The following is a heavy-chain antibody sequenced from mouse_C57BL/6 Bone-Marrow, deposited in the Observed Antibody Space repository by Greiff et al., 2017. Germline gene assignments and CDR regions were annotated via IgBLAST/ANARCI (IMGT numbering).Heavy chain of an antibody. CDR1: GYTFTSYW. D-gene: IGHD1-1*01. J-gene: IGHJ2*01. V-gene: IGHV1-53*01. CDR2: INPSNGGT. Sequence: QVQLQQPGTELVKHGASVKLSCKASGYTFTSYWMHWVKQRPGQGLEWIGNINPSNGGTNYNEKFKSKATLTVDKSSSTAYMQLSSLTSEDSAVYYCARSEITTGFFDYWGQGTTLTVSS. CDR3: ARSEITTGFFDY.